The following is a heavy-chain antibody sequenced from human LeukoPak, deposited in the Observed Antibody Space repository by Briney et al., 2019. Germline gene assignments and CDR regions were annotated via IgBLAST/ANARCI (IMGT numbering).Heavy chain of an antibody. CDR2: IYYSGST. Sequence: SETLSLTCTVSGGSISSSSYYWGWIRQPPGKGLEWIGSIYYSGSTYYNPSLKSRVTVSVDTSKNQFSLKLSSVTAADTAVYYCARDHVGYSYGYDYWSQGTLVTVSS. J-gene: IGHJ4*02. D-gene: IGHD5-18*01. CDR3: ARDHVGYSYGYDY. V-gene: IGHV4-39*07. CDR1: GGSISSSSYY.